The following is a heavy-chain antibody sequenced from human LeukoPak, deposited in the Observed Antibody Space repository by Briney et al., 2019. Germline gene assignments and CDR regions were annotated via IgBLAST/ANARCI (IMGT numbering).Heavy chain of an antibody. CDR1: GFTFGTYA. D-gene: IGHD3-22*01. CDR3: ARDSSGYAEFDY. J-gene: IGHJ4*02. V-gene: IGHV3-23*01. CDR2: ISRNGAGT. Sequence: GGSLRLSCAASGFTFGTYAMTCVREAPGKGLECVSAISRNGAGTYYADSVKGRFTISRDNYKDTLFLQMNTLRVEDTAVYYCARDSSGYAEFDYWGQGTLVTVSS.